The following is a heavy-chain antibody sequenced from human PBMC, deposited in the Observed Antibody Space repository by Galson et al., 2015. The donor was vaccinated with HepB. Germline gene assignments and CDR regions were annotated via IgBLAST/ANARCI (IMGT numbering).Heavy chain of an antibody. J-gene: IGHJ3*02. V-gene: IGHV3-23*01. D-gene: IGHD1-26*01. CDR3: AKAIVGATHGAFNI. CDR2: ISGSGGST. CDR1: GFTFRSYV. Sequence: SLRLSCAASGFTFRSYVLNWLRQAPGKGLEWVSAISGSGGSTYYADSVKGRFTISRDNSKNTLYLQMNSLRAEDTAVYYCAKAIVGATHGAFNIWGQGTMVTVSS.